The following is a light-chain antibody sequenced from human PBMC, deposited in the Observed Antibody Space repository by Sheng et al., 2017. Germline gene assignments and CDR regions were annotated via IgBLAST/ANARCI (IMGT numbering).Light chain of an antibody. V-gene: IGKV1-9*01. CDR2: AAS. Sequence: IQLTQSPSSLSASVGDRITITCRASQGIAGYFAWYQQKPGKAPQLLIYAASILQSGVPSRFSGSGSGTDYTLTISSLQPEDFATYYCQQLNSYPFTFGPGTKVD. J-gene: IGKJ3*01. CDR3: QQLNSYPFT. CDR1: QGIAGY.